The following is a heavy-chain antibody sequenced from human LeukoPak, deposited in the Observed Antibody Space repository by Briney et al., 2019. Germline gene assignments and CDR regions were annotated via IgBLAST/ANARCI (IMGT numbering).Heavy chain of an antibody. V-gene: IGHV3-64D*09. CDR1: GFTFSSYT. CDR3: VARSSGWFFFAY. Sequence: GGSLRLSCSASGFTFSSYTIHWVRQAPGKGLEYVSAISSNGGSTYYADSVKGRFTISRDNSKYTLYLQMSRLRAEDTAVYYCVARSSGWFFFAYWGQGSLVSVSS. J-gene: IGHJ4*02. D-gene: IGHD6-19*01. CDR2: ISSNGGST.